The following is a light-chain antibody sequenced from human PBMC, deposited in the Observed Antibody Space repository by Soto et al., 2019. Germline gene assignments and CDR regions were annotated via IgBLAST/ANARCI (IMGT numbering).Light chain of an antibody. CDR1: QSVSSN. CDR2: GAS. Sequence: EIVVTQSPATLSVSPGERPTLSGRASQSVSSNLACYQQKPGQAPRLLIYGASTRATGIPARFSGSGSGTEFTLTISSLQSEDFAVYYCQQYNNWPWTFGQGTKV. V-gene: IGKV3-15*01. J-gene: IGKJ1*01. CDR3: QQYNNWPWT.